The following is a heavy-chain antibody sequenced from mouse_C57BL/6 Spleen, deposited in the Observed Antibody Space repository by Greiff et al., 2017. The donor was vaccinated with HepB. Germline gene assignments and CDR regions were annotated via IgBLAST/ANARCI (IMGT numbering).Heavy chain of an antibody. V-gene: IGHV2-2*01. J-gene: IGHJ4*01. CDR2: IWSGGST. Sequence: VKVVESGPGLVQPSQSLSITCTVSGFSLTSYGVHWVRQSPGKGLEWLGVIWSGGSTDYNAAFISRLSISKDNSKSQVFFKMNSLQADDTAIYYCAREDGSRYYYAMDYWGQGTSVTVSS. CDR3: AREDGSRYYYAMDY. CDR1: GFSLTSYG. D-gene: IGHD1-1*01.